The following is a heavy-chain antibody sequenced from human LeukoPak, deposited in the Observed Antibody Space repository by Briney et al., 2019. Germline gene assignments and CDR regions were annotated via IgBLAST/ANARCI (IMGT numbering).Heavy chain of an antibody. CDR2: ISSSGSTI. CDR1: GFTFSDYY. V-gene: IGHV3-11*01. D-gene: IGHD1-26*01. J-gene: IGHJ4*02. Sequence: PVGSLRVSCAASGFTFSDYYMSWIGQAPGQGLDWVSYISSSGSTIYYADSVKGRFTISRDNAKNSLYLQMNSLRAEDTAVYYCARGPSREPFDYWGQGTLVTVSS. CDR3: ARGPSREPFDY.